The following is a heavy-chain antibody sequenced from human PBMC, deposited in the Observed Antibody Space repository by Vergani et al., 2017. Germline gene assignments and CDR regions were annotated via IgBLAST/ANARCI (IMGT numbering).Heavy chain of an antibody. J-gene: IGHJ6*02. Sequence: GQLVESGGGIVQPGRSLRLSCAASGFTFSDFSMSWVRQAPGKGLEWVAFIGSSGPYINYADSVKGRFIISRDNTNNSLFLQLRSLRAEDAAVYYCARDCTSGGCPDNYGMDVWGQGATVTVSS. V-gene: IGHV3-21*02. D-gene: IGHD2-8*01. CDR3: ARDCTSGGCPDNYGMDV. CDR2: IGSSGPYI. CDR1: GFTFSDFS.